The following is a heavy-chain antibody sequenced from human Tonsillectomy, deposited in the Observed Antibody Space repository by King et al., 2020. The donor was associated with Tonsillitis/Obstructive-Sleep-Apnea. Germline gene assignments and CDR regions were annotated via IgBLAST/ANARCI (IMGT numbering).Heavy chain of an antibody. Sequence: QLVQSGGGVVQPGRSLRLSCAASGFTFSSYAMHWVRPAPGKGLEWVAGISYDGSNKYYADSARGRFTISRDNSKNTLYLQMNSLRAEDTAVYYCARGYCTGGVCYNYYYYYMDVWGKGTTVTVSS. CDR2: ISYDGSNK. CDR1: GFTFSSYA. CDR3: ARGYCTGGVCYNYYYYYMDV. D-gene: IGHD2-8*02. V-gene: IGHV3-30*01. J-gene: IGHJ6*03.